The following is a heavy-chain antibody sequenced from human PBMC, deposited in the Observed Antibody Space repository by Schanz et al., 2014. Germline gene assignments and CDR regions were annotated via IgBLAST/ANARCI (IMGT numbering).Heavy chain of an antibody. CDR3: TKGRTFGR. Sequence: QLMQSGSEVRKPGASVKVSCKASGFSFTTYGLNWVRQAPGQGLEWMGWMNPNSGNTGYAQKFQGRVTMTRHTSISTAYMELSSLRSEDTAVYYCTKGRTFGRWGQGTLVTVSS. CDR1: GFSFTTYG. D-gene: IGHD3-16*01. V-gene: IGHV1-8*02. J-gene: IGHJ4*02. CDR2: MNPNSGNT.